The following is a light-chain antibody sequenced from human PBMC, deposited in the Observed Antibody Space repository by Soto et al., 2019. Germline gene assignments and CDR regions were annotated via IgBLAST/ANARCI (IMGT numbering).Light chain of an antibody. Sequence: QSALTQPASVSGSPGQSITIYCTGTSSDVGGYNYVSWYQQHPVKAPNLMIYEVSNRPSGVSNRFSGSTSGNTASLTISGLQAEDEADYYCSSYTSSSTYVFGTGTKLTVL. CDR2: EVS. J-gene: IGLJ1*01. CDR3: SSYTSSSTYV. CDR1: SSDVGGYNY. V-gene: IGLV2-14*01.